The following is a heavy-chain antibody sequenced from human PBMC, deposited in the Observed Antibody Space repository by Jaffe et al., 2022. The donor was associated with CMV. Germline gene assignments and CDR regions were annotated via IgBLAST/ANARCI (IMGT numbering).Heavy chain of an antibody. CDR2: IWYDGSNK. CDR1: GFTFSSYG. CDR3: ARDPVYATSIPYYYYGMDV. D-gene: IGHD2-8*01. V-gene: IGHV3-33*01. J-gene: IGHJ6*02. Sequence: QVQLVESGGGVVQPGRSLRLSCAASGFTFSSYGMHWVRQAPGKGLEWVAVIWYDGSNKYYADSVKGRFTISRDNSKNTLYLQMNSLRAEDTAVYYCARDPVYATSIPYYYYGMDVWGQGTTVTVSS.